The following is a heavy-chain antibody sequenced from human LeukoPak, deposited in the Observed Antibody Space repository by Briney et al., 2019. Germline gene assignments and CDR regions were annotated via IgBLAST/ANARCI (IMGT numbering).Heavy chain of an antibody. J-gene: IGHJ6*03. CDR1: GFTFSDYY. CDR2: ISSSGSTI. CDR3: ARRNPHRTYCSGGSCYSDNYYYMDV. V-gene: IGHV3-11*01. Sequence: PGGSLRLSCAASGFTFSDYYMSWIRQAPGKGLEWVSYISSSGSTIYYADSVKGRFTISRDNAKNSLYLQMNSLRAEDTAVYYCARRNPHRTYCSGGSCYSDNYYYMDVWGKGTTATVSS. D-gene: IGHD2-15*01.